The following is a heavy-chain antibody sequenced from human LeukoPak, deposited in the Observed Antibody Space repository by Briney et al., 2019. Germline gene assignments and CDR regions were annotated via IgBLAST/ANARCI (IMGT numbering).Heavy chain of an antibody. Sequence: ASVKVSCKASGYTFTGYYMHWVRQAPGQGLEWMGWINPNSGGTNYAQKFQGRVTMTRDTSISTAYMELSRLGSDDTAVYYCARDPTYYYDSSGYPGGDYWGQGTLVTVSS. D-gene: IGHD3-22*01. CDR1: GYTFTGYY. J-gene: IGHJ4*02. CDR3: ARDPTYYYDSSGYPGGDY. CDR2: INPNSGGT. V-gene: IGHV1-2*02.